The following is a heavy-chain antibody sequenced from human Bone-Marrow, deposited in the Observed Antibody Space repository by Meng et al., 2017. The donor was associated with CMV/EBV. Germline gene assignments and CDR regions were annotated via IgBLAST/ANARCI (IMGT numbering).Heavy chain of an antibody. Sequence: GALKISCAASGFTFSSYSMNWVRQAPGKGLEWVSYISSSSSTIYYADSVKGRFTISRDNAKNSLYLQMNSLRAEDTAVYYCARPRSIVGATTWGHFDYWGQGTLVTVSS. CDR1: GFTFSSYS. D-gene: IGHD1-26*01. V-gene: IGHV3-48*04. CDR2: ISSSSSTI. J-gene: IGHJ4*02. CDR3: ARPRSIVGATTWGHFDY.